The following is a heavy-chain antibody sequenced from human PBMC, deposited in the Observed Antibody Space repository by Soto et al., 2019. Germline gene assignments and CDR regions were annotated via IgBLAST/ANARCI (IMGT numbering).Heavy chain of an antibody. D-gene: IGHD5-12*01. CDR3: ARDRLVATLKYHYYYMDV. CDR2: INEDGSKK. V-gene: IGHV3-7*01. J-gene: IGHJ6*03. CDR1: GFTFRSYW. Sequence: GSLRLSCAASGFTFRSYWMSWVRQAPGKGLEWVGNINEDGSKKNYVDSVRGRFTISRDNAKNSLYLQMNSLRDEDTALYYCARDRLVATLKYHYYYMDVWGKGTSVTVSS.